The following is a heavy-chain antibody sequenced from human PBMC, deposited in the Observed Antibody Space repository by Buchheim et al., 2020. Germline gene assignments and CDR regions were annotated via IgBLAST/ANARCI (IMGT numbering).Heavy chain of an antibody. Sequence: QVQLVQSGAEVKKPGASVKVSCKASGYTFTSYGISWVRQAPGQGLEWMGWISAYNGNTNYAQKLQGRVTMTTDTSTSTAYMELRSLRPDDTAVYYCARGCSSTSCYTTFYYYYYGMDVWGQGTT. D-gene: IGHD2-2*02. CDR1: GYTFTSYG. V-gene: IGHV1-18*04. CDR3: ARGCSSTSCYTTFYYYYYGMDV. J-gene: IGHJ6*02. CDR2: ISAYNGNT.